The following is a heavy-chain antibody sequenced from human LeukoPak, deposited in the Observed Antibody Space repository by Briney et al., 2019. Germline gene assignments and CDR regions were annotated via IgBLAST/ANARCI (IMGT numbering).Heavy chain of an antibody. J-gene: IGHJ4*02. Sequence: PSETLSLTCTVSDGSISNYFCSWIRQAPGKGLEWIGYIYYNGETNCNPSLKSRVSISVDTSKSQFSLKLSSVTAADTAVYYCARNRVVAAPNFDYWGQGTLVTVFS. CDR2: IYYNGET. V-gene: IGHV4-59*01. D-gene: IGHD6-6*01. CDR1: DGSISNYF. CDR3: ARNRVVAAPNFDY.